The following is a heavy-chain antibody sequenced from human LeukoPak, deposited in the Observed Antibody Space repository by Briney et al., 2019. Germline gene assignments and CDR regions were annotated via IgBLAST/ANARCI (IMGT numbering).Heavy chain of an antibody. Sequence: PSVKVSCKASGYTVTNYAISWVRQAPGQGLEWMGWISAYNTNTNYAQNLQGRVTMTTDTSTSTAYMELRSLRSDDTAVYYCARVVVGESVVPIAGYFDYWGQGTLVIVSS. J-gene: IGHJ4*02. CDR1: GYTVTNYA. CDR2: ISAYNTNT. D-gene: IGHD2-2*01. CDR3: ARVVVGESVVPIAGYFDY. V-gene: IGHV1-18*01.